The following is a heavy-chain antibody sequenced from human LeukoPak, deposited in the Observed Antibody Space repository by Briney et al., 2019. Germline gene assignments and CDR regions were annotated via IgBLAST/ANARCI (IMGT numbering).Heavy chain of an antibody. CDR1: GFSFSEYA. CDR3: AKDDDTSDYHDWYFDL. D-gene: IGHD4-17*01. V-gene: IGHV3-23*05. Sequence: GGSLRLSCVGSGFSFSEYAMAWVRQAPGKGLEWVSGITSSGSATYYGDSVKGRFIISRDNSNDTLYLQMNGLRAEDAAMYYCAKDDDTSDYHDWYFDLWGSGSLLSVSS. J-gene: IGHJ2*01. CDR2: ITSSGSAT.